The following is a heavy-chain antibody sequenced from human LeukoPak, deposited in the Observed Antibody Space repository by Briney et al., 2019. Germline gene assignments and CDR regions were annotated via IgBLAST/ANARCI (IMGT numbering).Heavy chain of an antibody. CDR1: GDSISSYY. D-gene: IGHD1-26*01. CDR2: SYYSGST. J-gene: IGHJ4*02. CDR3: ARDVVGGGNFDY. V-gene: IGHV4-59*01. Sequence: SDTLSLTCTVSGDSISSYYWSWIRQPPGKGLEWIGCSYYSGSTNYNPSLKSRVTISVDTSKNQFSLKLSSVTAADTAVYYCARDVVGGGNFDYWGQGTLVTVSS.